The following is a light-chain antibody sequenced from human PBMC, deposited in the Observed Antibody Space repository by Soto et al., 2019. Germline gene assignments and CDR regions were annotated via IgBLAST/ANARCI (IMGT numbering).Light chain of an antibody. CDR3: QQSYSMPYA. Sequence: DIQMTQSLSSLSASVGDRGTITFRASQTTNNYLNWYQLKPGKAPKLLIYAASTLQTGVPSRFTGSGSGTDFPLAIISLQPEDYATYFCQQSYSMPYAFGPGTKVDIK. CDR2: AAS. CDR1: QTTNNY. V-gene: IGKV1-39*01. J-gene: IGKJ2*01.